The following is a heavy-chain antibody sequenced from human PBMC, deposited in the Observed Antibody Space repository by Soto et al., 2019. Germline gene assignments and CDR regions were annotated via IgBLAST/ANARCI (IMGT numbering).Heavy chain of an antibody. CDR3: AKDFLQVWGQDHHYGTDV. CDR1: GFIFSNYA. Sequence: GGSLRLSCAASGFIFSNYAMSWVRQAPGKGPEWVSSISGSGVNTFYADSVKGRFTISRDNSKNMLYLQMSSLRAEDTALYYCAKDFLQVWGQDHHYGTDVWGPATTVTLSS. CDR2: ISGSGVNT. D-gene: IGHD7-27*01. V-gene: IGHV3-23*01. J-gene: IGHJ6*02.